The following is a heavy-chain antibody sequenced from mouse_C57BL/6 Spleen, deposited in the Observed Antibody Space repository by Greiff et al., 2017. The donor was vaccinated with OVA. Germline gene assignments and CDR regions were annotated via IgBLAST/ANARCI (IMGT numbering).Heavy chain of an antibody. J-gene: IGHJ3*01. CDR1: GFTFSSYA. Sequence: EVKLMESGGGLVKPGGSLKLSCAASGFTFSSYAMSWVRQTPEKRLEWVATISDGGSYTYYPDNVKGRFTISRDNAKNNLYLQMSHLKSEDTAMYYCARDAWGFAYWGQGTLVTVSA. V-gene: IGHV5-4*01. D-gene: IGHD4-1*01. CDR2: ISDGGSYT. CDR3: ARDAWGFAY.